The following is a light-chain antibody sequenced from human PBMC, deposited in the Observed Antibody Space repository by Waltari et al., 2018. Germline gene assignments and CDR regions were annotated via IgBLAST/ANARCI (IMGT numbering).Light chain of an antibody. Sequence: EIVLTQSPATLSLSPGERATISCRASQSINGYLAWYQQKPGQAPRLLIYDTSNRITGIPSRFSGSGSGTVFTLTITSLEPEDFAFYYCQQRYNWPWTFGQGTKVDIK. CDR1: QSINGY. CDR3: QQRYNWPWT. V-gene: IGKV3-11*01. J-gene: IGKJ1*01. CDR2: DTS.